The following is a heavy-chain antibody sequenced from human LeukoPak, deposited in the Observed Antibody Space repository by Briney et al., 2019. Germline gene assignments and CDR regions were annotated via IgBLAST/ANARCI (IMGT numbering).Heavy chain of an antibody. CDR2: ISGSGGST. D-gene: IGHD5-18*01. J-gene: IGHJ4*02. CDR1: GFTFSSYA. CDR3: AKETKKGKTWIQLWTYFDY. V-gene: IGHV3-23*01. Sequence: PGGSLRLSCAASGFTFSSYAMSWVRQAPGKGLEWVSAISGSGGSTYYADSVKGRFTIFRDNSKNTLYLRMNSLRAEDTAVYYCAKETKKGKTWIQLWTYFDYWGQGTLVTDSS.